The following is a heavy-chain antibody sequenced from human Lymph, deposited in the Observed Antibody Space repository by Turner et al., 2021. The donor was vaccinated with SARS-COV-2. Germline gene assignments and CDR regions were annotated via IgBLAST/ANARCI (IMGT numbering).Heavy chain of an antibody. Sequence: EVQLWESGGGWVQPGGPLSLSFAASGFTFSTYAMSWVRQAPGKGLGLVSAISVSGGSTYYADSVKGRFTISRDNSRNTLFLQMNSLRAEDTAVYYCAKDCVSGIAALGGIDVWGQGTTVTVSS. CDR2: ISVSGGST. D-gene: IGHD6-13*01. J-gene: IGHJ6*02. CDR3: AKDCVSGIAALGGIDV. V-gene: IGHV3-23*01. CDR1: GFTFSTYA.